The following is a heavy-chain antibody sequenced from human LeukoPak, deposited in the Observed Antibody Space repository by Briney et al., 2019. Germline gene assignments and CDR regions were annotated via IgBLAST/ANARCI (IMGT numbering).Heavy chain of an antibody. J-gene: IGHJ6*02. Sequence: PGGSLRLSCAASGFTFSSDAMSWVRQAPGKGLEWVSAISGSGGSTYYADSVKGRFTISRDNSENTLYLQMNSLRAEDTAVYYCAKEMTTVTYYYYYGMDVWGQGTTVTVSS. CDR2: ISGSGGST. D-gene: IGHD4-17*01. CDR1: GFTFSSDA. V-gene: IGHV3-23*01. CDR3: AKEMTTVTYYYYYGMDV.